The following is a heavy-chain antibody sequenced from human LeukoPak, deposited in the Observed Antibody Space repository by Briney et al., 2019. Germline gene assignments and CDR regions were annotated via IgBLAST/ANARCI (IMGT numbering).Heavy chain of an antibody. CDR2: VRNKVESYRT. CDR1: GFSFSDHY. CDR3: TDVGAGGDY. Sequence: GGSLRLSCAASGFSFSDHYMDWVRQASGKGLEWVGRVRNKVESYRTEYAASVKGRFTVSRDDSESSVYLEMRSLRTEDTAVYYCTDVGAGGDYWGQGTQVTVSP. V-gene: IGHV3-72*01. D-gene: IGHD3-16*01. J-gene: IGHJ4*02.